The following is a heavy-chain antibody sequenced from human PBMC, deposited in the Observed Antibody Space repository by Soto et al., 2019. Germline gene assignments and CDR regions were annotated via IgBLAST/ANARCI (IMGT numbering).Heavy chain of an antibody. CDR2: TNAGNGNT. V-gene: IGHV1-3*01. CDR1: GYTFTSYA. CDR3: ERGIAPYYFDY. J-gene: IGHJ4*02. D-gene: IGHD6-13*01. Sequence: ASVKVSCKASGYTFTSYAMHWVRQAPGQRLEWMGWTNAGNGNTKYSQKFQGSVTITRDTSASTAYMELSSLRSEDTAVYYCERGIAPYYFDYWGQGTLVTVSS.